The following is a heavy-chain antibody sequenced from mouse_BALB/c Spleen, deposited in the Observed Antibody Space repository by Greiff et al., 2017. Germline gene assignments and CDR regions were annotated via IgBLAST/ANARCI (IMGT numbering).Heavy chain of an antibody. CDR3: ASDPYYYAMDY. V-gene: IGHV5-17*02. J-gene: IGHJ4*01. CDR2: ISSGSSTI. CDR1: GFTFSSFG. Sequence: EVQLVESGGGLVQPGGSRKLSCAASGFTFSSFGMHWVRQAPEKGLEWVAYISSGSSTIYYADTVKGRFTISRDNPKNTLFLQMTSLRSEDTAMYYCASDPYYYAMDYWGQGTSVTVSS.